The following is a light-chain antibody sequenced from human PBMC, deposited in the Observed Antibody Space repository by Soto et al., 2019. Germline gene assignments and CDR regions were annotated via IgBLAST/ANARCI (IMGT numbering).Light chain of an antibody. Sequence: EMVLTQSPATLSLSPGEGATLSCRASQSVSGSYLAWYQQKPGQTPRLLIFGASNRATGVPDRFSGSASGTDFTLTIDRLDPEDFAVYYCQQYGSSPPYTFGQGTKLEIK. CDR3: QQYGSSPPYT. CDR2: GAS. V-gene: IGKV3-20*01. J-gene: IGKJ2*01. CDR1: QSVSGSY.